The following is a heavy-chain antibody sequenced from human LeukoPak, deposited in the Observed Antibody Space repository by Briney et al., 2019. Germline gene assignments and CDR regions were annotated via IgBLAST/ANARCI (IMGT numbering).Heavy chain of an antibody. CDR1: GFTFSSYA. CDR3: ARGIRYYYYGMDV. Sequence: PGGSLRLSCAASGFTFSSYAMSWVRQAPGKGLEWVSVIYSGGSTYYADSVKGRFTISRDNSKNTLYLQMNSLRAEDTAVYYCARGIRYYYYGMDVWGQGTTVTVSS. V-gene: IGHV3-53*01. CDR2: IYSGGST. D-gene: IGHD1-14*01. J-gene: IGHJ6*02.